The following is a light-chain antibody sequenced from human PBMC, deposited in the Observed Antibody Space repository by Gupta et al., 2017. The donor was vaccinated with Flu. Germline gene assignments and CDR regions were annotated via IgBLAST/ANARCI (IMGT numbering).Light chain of an antibody. Sequence: QSALTQPPSASGSPGQSITISCTGTSSDIGAYKYVSWHQQHAGKPPKLIISDVTKRPPGVPDRFAGSKSGNTASLTVSGLQAEDEGDYYCSSHTVSDTFVFGTGTAVTVL. CDR1: SSDIGAYKY. V-gene: IGLV2-8*01. CDR3: SSHTVSDTFV. CDR2: DVT. J-gene: IGLJ1*01.